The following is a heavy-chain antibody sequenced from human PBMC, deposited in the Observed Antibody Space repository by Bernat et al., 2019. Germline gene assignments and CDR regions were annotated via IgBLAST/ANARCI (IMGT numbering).Heavy chain of an antibody. Sequence: GGAGGGGVQPGRALRVSCAASGFTFSTYGMHWVRQAPGKWLEWVAVIWHDGSNKYYADSVKGRFTIPRDNSKSTLYLQMNRLRVEDTAVYYCARGFGSAVYASSFDYWGQGTLVTVSS. CDR3: ARGFGSAVYASSFDY. D-gene: IGHD3-10*01. CDR1: GFTFSTYG. V-gene: IGHV3-33*03. J-gene: IGHJ4*02. CDR2: IWHDGSNK.